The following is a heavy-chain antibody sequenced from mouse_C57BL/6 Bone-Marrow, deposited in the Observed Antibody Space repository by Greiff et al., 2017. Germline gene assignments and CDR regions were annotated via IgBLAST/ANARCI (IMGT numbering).Heavy chain of an antibody. D-gene: IGHD2-1*01. CDR3: ARERYLLLDY. J-gene: IGHJ2*01. CDR1: GYTFTDYY. CDR2: INPYNGGT. Sequence: EVKLMESGPVLVKPGASVKMSCKASGYTFTDYYMNWVKQSHGKSLEWIGVINPYNGGTSYNQKFKGKATLTVDKSSSTAYMELNSLTSEDSAVYYCARERYLLLDYWGQGTTLTVSS. V-gene: IGHV1-19*01.